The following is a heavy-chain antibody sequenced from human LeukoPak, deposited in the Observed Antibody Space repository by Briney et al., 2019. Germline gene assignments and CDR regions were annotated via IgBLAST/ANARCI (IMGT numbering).Heavy chain of an antibody. D-gene: IGHD3-16*01. CDR2: IFHSGIA. V-gene: IGHV4-38-2*01. Sequence: TSETLSLTCEVSNYPITSDYYWVWIRQPPGQGLEWIGQIFHSGIALYNPSLKSRVTMSVDTSRSQFSVNLNSVTAADTAVYYCARAGFGTAYNRFYYYMDVWGKGTTVTVSS. CDR3: ARAGFGTAYNRFYYYMDV. CDR1: NYPITSDYY. J-gene: IGHJ6*03.